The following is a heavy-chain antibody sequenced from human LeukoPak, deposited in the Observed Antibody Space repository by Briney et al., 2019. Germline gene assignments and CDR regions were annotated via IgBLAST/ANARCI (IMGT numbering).Heavy chain of an antibody. CDR3: ARARGYYYDPWFDP. CDR2: IYCSGSP. Sequence: SETLSLTCTVSGGSISSSSYYWGWIRQPPGMGLEWLGSIYCSGSPYYNPSLKSRVTISVDTSKNQFSLKLSSVTAADTAVYYCARARGYYYDPWFDPWRQGTLVTVSS. D-gene: IGHD3-22*01. J-gene: IGHJ5*02. CDR1: GGSISSSSYY. V-gene: IGHV4-39*07.